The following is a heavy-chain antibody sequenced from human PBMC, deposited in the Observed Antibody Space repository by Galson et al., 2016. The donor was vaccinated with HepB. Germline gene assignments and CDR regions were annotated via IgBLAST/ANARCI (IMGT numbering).Heavy chain of an antibody. J-gene: IGHJ4*02. CDR1: GGSISDTTYY. CDR3: ARHRNRLYGDHFDY. CDR2: LYHTGST. Sequence: ETLSLTCTVSGGSISDTTYYWGWIRQSPGEGLEWIGSLYHTGSTYYNPSLKSRVTISVDTYRNNFSLKVSSVAAADTAVYYCARHRNRLYGDHFDYWGQGTLVTVSS. D-gene: IGHD4-17*01. V-gene: IGHV4-39*01.